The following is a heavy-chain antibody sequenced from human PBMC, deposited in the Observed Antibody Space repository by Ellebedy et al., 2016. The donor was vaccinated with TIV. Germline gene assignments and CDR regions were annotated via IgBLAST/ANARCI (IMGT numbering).Heavy chain of an antibody. CDR1: GYTFTSYA. J-gene: IGHJ6*02. D-gene: IGHD2-2*01. V-gene: IGHV1-3*01. Sequence: ASVKVSXXASGYTFTSYAMHWVRQAPGQRLEWMGWINAGNGNTKYSQKFQGRVTITRDTSASTAYMELSSLRSEDTAVYYCARDLGYCSSTSCYYYYGMDVWGQGTTVTVSS. CDR3: ARDLGYCSSTSCYYYYGMDV. CDR2: INAGNGNT.